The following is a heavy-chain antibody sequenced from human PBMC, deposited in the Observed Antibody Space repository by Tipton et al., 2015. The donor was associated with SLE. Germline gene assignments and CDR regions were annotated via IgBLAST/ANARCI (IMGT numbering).Heavy chain of an antibody. J-gene: IGHJ4*02. CDR3: AREDCSSTSCHGGLFDY. CDR1: GGSFSGYY. CDR2: INHSGST. Sequence: CAVYGGSFSGYYWSWIRQPPGKGLEWIGEINHSGSTNYNPSLKSRVSISVDTSKNQFSLKLSSVTAADTAVYYCAREDCSSTSCHGGLFDYWGQGTLVTVSS. D-gene: IGHD2-2*01. V-gene: IGHV4-34*01.